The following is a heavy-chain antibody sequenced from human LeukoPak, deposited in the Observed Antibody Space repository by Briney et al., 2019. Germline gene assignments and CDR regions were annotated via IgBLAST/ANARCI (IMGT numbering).Heavy chain of an antibody. D-gene: IGHD4-17*01. CDR3: ASTTTVTTGAYGFDY. CDR1: DYTFTSYG. J-gene: IGHJ4*02. Sequence: ASVKVSCKASDYTFTSYGISWVRQAPGQGLEWMGWISAYNGNTNYAQKLQGRVTMTTDTSTSTAYMELRSLRSDDTAVYYCASTTTVTTGAYGFDYWGQGTLVTVSS. V-gene: IGHV1-18*01. CDR2: ISAYNGNT.